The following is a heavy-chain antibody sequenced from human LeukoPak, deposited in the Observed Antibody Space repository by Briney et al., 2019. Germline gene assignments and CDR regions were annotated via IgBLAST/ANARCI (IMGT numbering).Heavy chain of an antibody. CDR2: ISSSGSTI. V-gene: IGHV3-48*03. CDR1: GFTFSSYE. Sequence: PGGSLRLSCAASGFTFSSYEMNWVRQAPGKGLEWVSYISSSGSTIYYADSVKGRFTISRDNAKNSLYLQMNSLRAEDTAVYYCARVGATAVDYWGQGALVTVSS. J-gene: IGHJ4*02. D-gene: IGHD1-26*01. CDR3: ARVGATAVDY.